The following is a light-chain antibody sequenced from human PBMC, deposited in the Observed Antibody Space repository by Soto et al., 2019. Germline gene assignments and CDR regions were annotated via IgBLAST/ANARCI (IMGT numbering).Light chain of an antibody. J-gene: IGKJ1*01. Sequence: EIVLTQSPGTLSLSPGERATLSCRASQSVSSSYLAWYKQNRGQAPRLLIYGASSRAPGIPDRFGGSESGPDITLTISRLEPEDFAVYYCPQYGSSRWTCGQGTKMEIK. CDR2: GAS. CDR3: PQYGSSRWT. CDR1: QSVSSSY. V-gene: IGKV3-20*01.